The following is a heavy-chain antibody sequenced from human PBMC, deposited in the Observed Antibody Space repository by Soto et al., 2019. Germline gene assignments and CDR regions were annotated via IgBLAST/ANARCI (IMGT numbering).Heavy chain of an antibody. CDR2: TYYTGRT. J-gene: IGHJ6*02. D-gene: IGHD5-12*01. Sequence: QVRLQESGPGLVKPSETLSLTCSVSGDSVTGDYWNWIRQPPGKGLEWIGLTYYTGRTSYNPSLESRVTISVDTSKNQFSLKLTSVTAADTAVYSCARERDEVASMDVWGQGTSVTVSS. CDR1: GDSVTGDY. V-gene: IGHV4-59*02. CDR3: ARERDEVASMDV.